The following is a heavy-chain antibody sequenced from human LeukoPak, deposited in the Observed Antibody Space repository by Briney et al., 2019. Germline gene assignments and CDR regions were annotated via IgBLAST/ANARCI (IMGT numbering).Heavy chain of an antibody. Sequence: ASVKVSCKASGYTFTSYAMHWVRQAPGQRLEWMGWINTGNGNTKYSQKFQGRVTITRDTFASTAYMELSSLGSEDTAVYYCARDDVGSAGGYWGQGTLVTVSS. V-gene: IGHV1-3*04. CDR3: ARDDVGSAGGY. J-gene: IGHJ4*02. D-gene: IGHD3-10*01. CDR2: INTGNGNT. CDR1: GYTFTSYA.